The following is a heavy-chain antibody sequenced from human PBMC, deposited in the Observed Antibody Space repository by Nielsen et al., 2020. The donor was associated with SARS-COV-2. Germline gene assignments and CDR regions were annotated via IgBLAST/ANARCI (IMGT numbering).Heavy chain of an antibody. CDR2: ISGSGYAI. V-gene: IGHV3-11*04. D-gene: IGHD2-15*01. J-gene: IGHJ2*01. CDR1: GFTFSDYY. CDR3: AAGKDFLDWYFDL. Sequence: GGSLRLSCAASGFTFSDYYMSWIRQAPGKGLEWVSYISGSGYAIYYADSVKGRFTISRDNTKNSVYLQMNSLRAEDTAVYYCAAGKDFLDWYFDLWGRGTLVTVSS.